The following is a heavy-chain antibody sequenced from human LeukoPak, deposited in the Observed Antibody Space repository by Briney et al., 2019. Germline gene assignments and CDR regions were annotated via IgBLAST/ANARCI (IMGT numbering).Heavy chain of an antibody. CDR2: IYYSGST. D-gene: IGHD6-13*01. J-gene: IGHJ6*02. Sequence: ASETLSLTCTVSGVSISSYYWSWIRQPPGKGLEWIGYIYYSGSTNYNPSLKSRVTISVDTSKNQFSLKLSSVTAADTAVYYCAGSIAAAGTVIYYGMDVWGQGTTVTVSS. CDR3: AGSIAAAGTVIYYGMDV. CDR1: GVSISSYY. V-gene: IGHV4-59*08.